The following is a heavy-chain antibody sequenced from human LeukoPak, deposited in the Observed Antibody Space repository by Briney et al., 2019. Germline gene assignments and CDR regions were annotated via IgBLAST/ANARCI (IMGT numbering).Heavy chain of an antibody. Sequence: ASVKVSCKASGYTFTGYYMHWVRQAPGQGLEWMGWINPNSGGTNYAQKFQGRVTTTRDTSISTAYMELSRLRSDDTAVYYCARDSGRDYYMDVWGKGTTVTVSS. CDR3: ARDSGRDYYMDV. CDR1: GYTFTGYY. V-gene: IGHV1-2*02. J-gene: IGHJ6*03. CDR2: INPNSGGT.